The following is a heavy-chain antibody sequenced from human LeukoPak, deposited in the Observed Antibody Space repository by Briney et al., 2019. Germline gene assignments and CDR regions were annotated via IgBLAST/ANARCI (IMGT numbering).Heavy chain of an antibody. CDR3: ARETNIGDYYDSSGYSY. CDR2: ISSSSSYI. J-gene: IGHJ4*02. CDR1: GFTFSSYS. V-gene: IGHV3-21*01. D-gene: IGHD3-22*01. Sequence: PGGSLRLSCAASGFTFSSYSMNWVRQAPGKGLEWVSSISSSSSYIYYADSVKGRFTISRDNAKNSLYLQMNSLRAEDTAVYYCARETNIGDYYDSSGYSYWGQGTLVTVSS.